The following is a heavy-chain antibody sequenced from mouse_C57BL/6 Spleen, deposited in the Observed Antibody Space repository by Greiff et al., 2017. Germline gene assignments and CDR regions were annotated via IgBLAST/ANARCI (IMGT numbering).Heavy chain of an antibody. J-gene: IGHJ1*03. V-gene: IGHV1-52*01. CDR2: IDPSDSEP. Sequence: QVQLQQPGAELVRPGSSVKLSCKASGYTFTSYWMHWVKQRPIQGLEWIGNIDPSDSEPHYNQKFKDKATLPVDKSSITAYMPLRSLTSAASAVYYCASPIYYDDDRGWYFDVWGTGTTVTVSS. CDR3: ASPIYYDDDRGWYFDV. CDR1: GYTFTSYW. D-gene: IGHD2-4*01.